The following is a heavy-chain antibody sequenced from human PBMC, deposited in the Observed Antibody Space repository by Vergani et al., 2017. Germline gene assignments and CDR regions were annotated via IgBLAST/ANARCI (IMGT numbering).Heavy chain of an antibody. V-gene: IGHV4-59*01. J-gene: IGHJ3*02. D-gene: IGHD2-15*01. CDR2: IYYSGST. Sequence: QVQLQESGPGLVKPSQTLSLTCTVSGGSIRSYYWSWIRQPPGKGLGWIGYIYYSGSTNSKPSLKSRVTISVDTSKNQFSLKLSSVTAADTAVYYCAREGCSGGSCHDAFDIWGQGTMVTVSS. CDR3: AREGCSGGSCHDAFDI. CDR1: GGSIRSYY.